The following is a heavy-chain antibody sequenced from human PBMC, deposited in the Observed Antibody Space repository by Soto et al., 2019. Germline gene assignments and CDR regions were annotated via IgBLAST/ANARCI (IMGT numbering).Heavy chain of an antibody. CDR1: GGSISSSSYY. CDR3: ARNSSGVTRGFNY. V-gene: IGHV4-39*01. J-gene: IGHJ4*02. Sequence: SETLSLTCTVSGGSISSSSYYWGWIRQPPGKGLEWIGSIYYSGSTYYNPSLKSRVTISVDTSKNQFSLKLSSVTAADTAVYYWARNSSGVTRGFNYGGREPLFTFSS. D-gene: IGHD4-17*01. CDR2: IYYSGST.